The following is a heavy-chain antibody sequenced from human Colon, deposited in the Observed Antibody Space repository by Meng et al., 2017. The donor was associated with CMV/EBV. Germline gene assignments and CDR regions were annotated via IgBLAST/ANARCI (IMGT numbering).Heavy chain of an antibody. CDR3: AKDLRFNWHYDN. V-gene: IGHV3-21*04. D-gene: IGHD3-22*01. J-gene: IGHJ4*02. CDR1: GFTFGQYN. CDR2: MTPTGSFV. Sequence: GESLKISYVASGFTFGQYNMNWVRQAPGKGLEWVASMTPTGSFVYYGDPVKGRFTVSRDNSKDTLYLQMNSLRAEDTAVYFCAKDLRFNWHYDNWGQGTLVTVSP.